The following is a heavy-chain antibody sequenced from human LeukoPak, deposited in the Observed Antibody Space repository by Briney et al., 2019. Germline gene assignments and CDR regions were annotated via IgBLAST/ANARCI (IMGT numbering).Heavy chain of an antibody. D-gene: IGHD3-3*01. V-gene: IGHV4-38-2*02. J-gene: IGHJ6*03. Sequence: SETLSLTCTVSGYSISSGYYWGWIRQPPGKGLEWIGSIYHGGSTYYNPSLKSRVTISVDTSKNQFSLKLSSVTAADTAVYYCASLGFWGGYSPSRFYMDVWGKGTTVTVSS. CDR3: ASLGFWGGYSPSRFYMDV. CDR1: GYSISSGYY. CDR2: IYHGGST.